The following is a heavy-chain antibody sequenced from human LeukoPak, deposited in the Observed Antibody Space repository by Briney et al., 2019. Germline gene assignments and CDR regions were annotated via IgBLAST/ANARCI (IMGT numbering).Heavy chain of an antibody. J-gene: IGHJ6*03. V-gene: IGHV4-30-4*07. CDR1: GGSISSGGYS. CDR2: IYYSGST. Sequence: SQTLSLTCAVSGGSISSGGYSWSWIRQPPGKGLEWIGYIYYSGSTYYNPSLKSRVTISVDTSKNQFSLKLSSVTAADTAVYYCARSYYYYYYMDVWGQGTMVSVSS. CDR3: ARSYYYYYYMDV.